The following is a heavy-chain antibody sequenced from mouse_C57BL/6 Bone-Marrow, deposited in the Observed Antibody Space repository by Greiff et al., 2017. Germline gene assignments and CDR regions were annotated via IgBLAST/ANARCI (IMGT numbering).Heavy chain of an antibody. V-gene: IGHV1-64*01. D-gene: IGHD2-4*01. J-gene: IGHJ3*01. CDR3: ARKMGSYYDYSWFAY. CDR2: IHPNSGST. Sequence: QVQLQQPGAELVKPGASVKLSCKASGYTFTSYWMHWVKQRPGQGLEWIGMIHPNSGSTNYNEKFKSKATLTVDKSSSTAYMQLSSLTSEDSAVYYCARKMGSYYDYSWFAYWGQGTLVTVSA. CDR1: GYTFTSYW.